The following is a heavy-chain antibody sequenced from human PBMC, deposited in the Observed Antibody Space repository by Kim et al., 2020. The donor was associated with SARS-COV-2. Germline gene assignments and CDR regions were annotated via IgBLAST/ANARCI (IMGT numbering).Heavy chain of an antibody. V-gene: IGHV3-48*02. D-gene: IGHD6-13*01. J-gene: IGHJ4*02. CDR3: ARGYISSWYDGFDY. Sequence: AESGKGRFTNSRDNAKNSLFLQMNSLRDEETAVYYCARGYISSWYDGFDYWGQGTLVTVSS.